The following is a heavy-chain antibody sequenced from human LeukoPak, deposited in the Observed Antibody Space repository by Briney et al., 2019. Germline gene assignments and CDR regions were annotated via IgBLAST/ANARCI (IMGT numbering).Heavy chain of an antibody. Sequence: SGTLSLTCTVSSGAISTSHWLSWVRQPPGKGLEWIGYIYYSGSTYYNPSLKSRVTISVDTSKNQFSLKLSSVTAADTAVYYCARDLSYYDSSGYYSTFDYWGQGTLVTVSS. J-gene: IGHJ4*02. CDR3: ARDLSYYDSSGYYSTFDY. CDR1: SGAISTSHWL. D-gene: IGHD3-22*01. V-gene: IGHV4-30-4*01. CDR2: IYYSGST.